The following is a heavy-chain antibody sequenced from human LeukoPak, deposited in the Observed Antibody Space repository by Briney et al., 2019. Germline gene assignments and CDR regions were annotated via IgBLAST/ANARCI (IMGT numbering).Heavy chain of an antibody. Sequence: GGSLRLSCAASGFTFSSYAMSWVRQAPGKGLEWVSVISGSGGSTYYADSVKGRFTISRDNSKNTLYLLMNSLRAEDTAVYYCAKGANGDYIGYWGQGTLVTVSS. V-gene: IGHV3-23*01. CDR1: GFTFSSYA. CDR3: AKGANGDYIGY. D-gene: IGHD4-17*01. CDR2: ISGSGGST. J-gene: IGHJ4*02.